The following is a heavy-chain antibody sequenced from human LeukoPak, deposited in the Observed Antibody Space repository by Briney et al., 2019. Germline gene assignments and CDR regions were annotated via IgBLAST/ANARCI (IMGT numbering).Heavy chain of an antibody. CDR1: GYSFTSYW. J-gene: IGHJ4*02. D-gene: IGHD6-13*01. V-gene: IGHV5-51*01. Sequence: GESLKISCKGSGYSFTSYWIGWVRQMPGKGLEWMGIIYPGDSDTRYSPSFQGQVTISAGKSISTAYLQWSSLKASDTAMYYCARQVMYSSSWYSSATTLDYWGQGTLVTVSS. CDR3: ARQVMYSSSWYSSATTLDY. CDR2: IYPGDSDT.